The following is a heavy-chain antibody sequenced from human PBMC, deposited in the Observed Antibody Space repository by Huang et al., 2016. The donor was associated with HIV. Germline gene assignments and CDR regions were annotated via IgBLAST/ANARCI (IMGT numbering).Heavy chain of an antibody. V-gene: IGHV1-69*13. CDR1: GGTFSKYA. Sequence: QVQLVQSGAEAKTPGSSVKVSCKASGGTFSKYAISWVRQAPGQGLEWMGGSIPMFGTPNYARKFQGRVTITADESTSTTYVEVSSLRSEDTALYYCARGQLGSYGDYDVLYWGQGTLVTVSS. CDR2: SIPMFGTP. J-gene: IGHJ4*02. D-gene: IGHD4-17*01. CDR3: ARGQLGSYGDYDVLY.